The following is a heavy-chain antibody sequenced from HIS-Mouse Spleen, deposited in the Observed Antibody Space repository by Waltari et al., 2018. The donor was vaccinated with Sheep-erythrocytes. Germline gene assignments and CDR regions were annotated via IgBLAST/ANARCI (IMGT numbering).Heavy chain of an antibody. CDR2: SNPNSGGK. CDR3: ARMQELPFDY. Sequence: QVQLVQSGAEVKKPGASVKVSCKASGYTFTGYYIHWVRQAPGKGLEWMGWSNPNSGGKKYAQKCHVRVTMTREPSIRIAYMDLSSLRSDDPAVYFCARMQELPFDYWGQGTLVTVSS. CDR1: GYTFTGYY. D-gene: IGHD1-26*01. V-gene: IGHV1-2*02. J-gene: IGHJ4*02.